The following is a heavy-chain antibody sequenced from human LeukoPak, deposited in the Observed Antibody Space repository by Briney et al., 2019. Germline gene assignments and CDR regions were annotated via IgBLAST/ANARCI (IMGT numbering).Heavy chain of an antibody. Sequence: PGGSLRLSCAASGFTFSSYAMSWVRQAPGKGLEWVSAISGSGGSTYYADSVKGRFTISRDNSKNTLYLQMNSLRAEDTAVYYCAKEVYSSGWELLDAFDIWGQGTMVTVSS. D-gene: IGHD6-19*01. CDR1: GFTFSSYA. CDR3: AKEVYSSGWELLDAFDI. J-gene: IGHJ3*02. CDR2: ISGSGGST. V-gene: IGHV3-23*01.